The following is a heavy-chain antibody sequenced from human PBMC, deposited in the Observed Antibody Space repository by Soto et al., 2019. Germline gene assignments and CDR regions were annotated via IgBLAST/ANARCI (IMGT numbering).Heavy chain of an antibody. J-gene: IGHJ6*02. CDR3: ASYQASGIYRYDFSRYGMDV. CDR2: IIPIFGTA. CDR1: GGTFSSYA. V-gene: IGHV1-69*06. D-gene: IGHD3-3*01. Sequence: WASVKVSCKASGGTFSSYAISWVRQAPGQGLEWMGGIIPIFGTANYAQKFQGRVTITADKSTSTAYMELSSLRSEDTAVYYCASYQASGIYRYDFSRYGMDVWGQGTTVTVSS.